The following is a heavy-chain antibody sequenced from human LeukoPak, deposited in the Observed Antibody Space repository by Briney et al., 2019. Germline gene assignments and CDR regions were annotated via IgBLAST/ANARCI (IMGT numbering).Heavy chain of an antibody. CDR2: IYYSGST. Sequence: SETLSLTCTVSGGSISSYYWSWIRQPPGKGLEWIGYIYYSGSTNYSPSLKSRVTISVDTSKNQFSLKLSSVTAADTAVYYCARDSFGGNPTYYFDYWGQGTLVTVSS. CDR1: GGSISSYY. D-gene: IGHD4-23*01. V-gene: IGHV4-59*01. CDR3: ARDSFGGNPTYYFDY. J-gene: IGHJ4*02.